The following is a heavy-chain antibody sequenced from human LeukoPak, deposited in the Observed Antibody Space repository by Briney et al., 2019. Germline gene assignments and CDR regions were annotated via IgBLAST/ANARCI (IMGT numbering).Heavy chain of an antibody. CDR1: GFTFNKYH. Sequence: GGSLRLSCAASGFTFNKYHMHWVRQAPGKGLVWVSRTNIDGRYTSYADSVKGRFTISRDNSKNTLYLQMNSPRADDTAVYYCAREGYSSGWYRLWGQGTLVTVSS. D-gene: IGHD6-19*01. J-gene: IGHJ4*02. CDR2: TNIDGRYT. V-gene: IGHV3-74*01. CDR3: AREGYSSGWYRL.